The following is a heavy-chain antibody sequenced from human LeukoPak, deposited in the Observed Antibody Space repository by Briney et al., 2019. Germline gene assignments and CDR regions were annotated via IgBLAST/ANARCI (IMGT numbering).Heavy chain of an antibody. CDR3: GRHEPGYGGHDDY. CDR2: ISHSGTT. J-gene: IGHJ4*02. D-gene: IGHD4-23*01. Sequence: SETLSLTCAVSGYSINSGYYWGWIRQPPGKGLEWIGSISHSGTTYYNPSLKNRVTISIGTSKNQFSLNLSSVTAADTAVYYCGRHEPGYGGHDDYWGQGTLVAVSS. V-gene: IGHV4-38-2*01. CDR1: GYSINSGYY.